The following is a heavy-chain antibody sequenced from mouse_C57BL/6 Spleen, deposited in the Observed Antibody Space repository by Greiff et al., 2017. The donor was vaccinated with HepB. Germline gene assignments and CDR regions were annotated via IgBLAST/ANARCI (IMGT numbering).Heavy chain of an antibody. CDR1: GYSFTDYN. J-gene: IGHJ4*01. CDR3: ARAPYYYGSYYAMDY. D-gene: IGHD1-1*01. Sequence: VHVKQSGPELVKPGASVKISCKASGYSFTDYNMNWVKQSNGKSLEWIGVINPNYGTTSYNQKFKGKATLTVDQSSSTAYMQLNSLTSEDSAVYYCARAPYYYGSYYAMDYWGQGTSVTVSS. V-gene: IGHV1-39*01. CDR2: INPNYGTT.